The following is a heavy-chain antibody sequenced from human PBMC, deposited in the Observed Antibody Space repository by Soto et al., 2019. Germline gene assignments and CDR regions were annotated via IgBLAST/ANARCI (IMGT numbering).Heavy chain of an antibody. CDR3: ARVRTYYDFWSCYYKAYYYYYYMDV. D-gene: IGHD3-3*01. CDR2: MNPNSGNT. J-gene: IGHJ6*03. CDR1: GYTFTSYD. Sequence: ASVKVSCKASGYTFTSYDINWVRQATGQGLEWMGWMNPNSGNTGYAQKFQGRVTMTRNTSISTAYMELSSLRSEDTAVYYCARVRTYYDFWSCYYKAYYYYYYMDVRGKGTTVTGSS. V-gene: IGHV1-8*01.